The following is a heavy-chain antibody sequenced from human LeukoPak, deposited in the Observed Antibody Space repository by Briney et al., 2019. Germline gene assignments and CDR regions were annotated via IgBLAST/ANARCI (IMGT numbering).Heavy chain of an antibody. CDR2: IYYSVDT. CDR1: GDSIIGSY. D-gene: IGHD3-22*01. Sequence: SETLSLTCTVSGDSIIGSYWSWIRQAPGKGLEWIGYIYYSVDTDYNPSLKSRVTISVDMSKKQFSLRLTSVTAADTAVYYCAKGRYYDSSGYNPTYYFDYWGQGILVTVSS. CDR3: AKGRYYDSSGYNPTYYFDY. V-gene: IGHV4-59*01. J-gene: IGHJ4*02.